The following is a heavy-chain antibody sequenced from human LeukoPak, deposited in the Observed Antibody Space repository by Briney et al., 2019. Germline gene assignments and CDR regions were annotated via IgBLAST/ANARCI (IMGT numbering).Heavy chain of an antibody. CDR2: IYYSGST. Sequence: PSETLSLTCTVSGGSISSSSYYWGWIRQPPGKGLEWIGSIYYSGSTYYNSSLKSRITMSIDTSKNHFSLKLTSVTAADTAVYYCARRISSSSYNFDYWGQGTLVTVSS. CDR3: ARRISSSSYNFDY. CDR1: GGSISSSSYY. J-gene: IGHJ4*02. V-gene: IGHV4-39*07. D-gene: IGHD1-26*01.